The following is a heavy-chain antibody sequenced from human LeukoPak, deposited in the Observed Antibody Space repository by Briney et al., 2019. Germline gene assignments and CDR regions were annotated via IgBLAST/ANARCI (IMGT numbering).Heavy chain of an antibody. J-gene: IGHJ4*02. D-gene: IGHD2-21*01. Sequence: GGSLRLSCATSGFTFSSFTMNWVRQAPGKGPEWVSSISATSLYIYHADSVKGRFTISRDNAKNSLYLQMNSLRAEDTAVYYCARGLCGGDCYDYWGQGTLVTVSS. CDR1: GFTFSSFT. CDR2: ISATSLYI. CDR3: ARGLCGGDCYDY. V-gene: IGHV3-21*01.